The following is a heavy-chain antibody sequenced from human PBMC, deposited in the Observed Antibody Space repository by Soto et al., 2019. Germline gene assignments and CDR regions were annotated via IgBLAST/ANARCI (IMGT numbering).Heavy chain of an antibody. CDR2: IIPTIGTT. CDR3: VIYLGSGYDPRDY. Sequence: GASVKVSCKASGDSFTIFAISWVRQAPGQGLEWKGGIIPTIGTTNYAQRFQGRITITGDESTGTAYMEVSSLKSEDTALYYCVIYLGSGYDPRDYWG. J-gene: IGHJ4*01. V-gene: IGHV1-69*13. CDR1: GDSFTIFA. D-gene: IGHD5-12*01.